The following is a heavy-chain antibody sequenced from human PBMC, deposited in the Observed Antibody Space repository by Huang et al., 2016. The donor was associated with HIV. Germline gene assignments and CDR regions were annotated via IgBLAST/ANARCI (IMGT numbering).Heavy chain of an antibody. D-gene: IGHD3-10*01. Sequence: QVQLVQSGAEVKKPGASVKVSCRTSGYTFTDYYIPWVRKAPGQGLGWMGGVNPKSGATNQAQRVQGRLHMTTDTSTSAVYMELANLRSDDTAVYYCARAVVRGLIIRFDPWGQGTLVTVSS. J-gene: IGHJ5*02. V-gene: IGHV1-2*02. CDR2: VNPKSGAT. CDR3: ARAVVRGLIIRFDP. CDR1: GYTFTDYY.